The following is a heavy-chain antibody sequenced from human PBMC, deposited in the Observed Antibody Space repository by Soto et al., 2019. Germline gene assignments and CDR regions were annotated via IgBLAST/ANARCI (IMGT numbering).Heavy chain of an antibody. D-gene: IGHD2-21*01. CDR2: INHSGST. J-gene: IGHJ3*02. V-gene: IGHV4-34*01. CDR3: MALNVDDAFDI. CDR1: GGSFSGYY. Sequence: QVQLQQWGAGLLKPSETLSLTCAVYGGSFSGYYWSWIRQPPGKGLEWIGEINHSGSTNYNPSLKSRVTISVDTSKIQFSLKLSSVTAADTAVYYCMALNVDDAFDIWGQGTMVTVSS.